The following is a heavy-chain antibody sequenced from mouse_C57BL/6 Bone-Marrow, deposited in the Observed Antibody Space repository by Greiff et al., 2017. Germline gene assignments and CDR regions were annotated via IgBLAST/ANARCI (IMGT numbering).Heavy chain of an antibody. CDR3: ARKHYDGYFDV. CDR2: IYPGNGDT. V-gene: IGHV1-12*01. J-gene: IGHJ1*03. D-gene: IGHD1-2*01. Sequence: LQQFGAELVRPGASVKMSCTASGYTFTSYNMHWVKQTPRQGLEWIGAIYPGNGDTSYNQKFKGKATLTVDKSSSTAYLQMSSLTSEDSAVYFCARKHYDGYFDVWGTGTTVTVST. CDR1: GYTFTSYN.